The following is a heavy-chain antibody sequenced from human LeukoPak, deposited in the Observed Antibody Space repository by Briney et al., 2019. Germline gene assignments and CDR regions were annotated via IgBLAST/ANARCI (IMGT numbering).Heavy chain of an antibody. J-gene: IGHJ6*03. CDR2: INPNSGGT. Sequence: ASVKVSCKACGYTFTGYYMHWVRQAPGQGLEWMGRINPNSGGTNYAQKFQGRVTMTRDTSISTAYMELSRLRSDDTAVYYCARDSAALYYYYYYYIDVWGKGTTVTFSS. V-gene: IGHV1-2*06. CDR1: GYTFTGYY. CDR3: ARDSAALYYYYYYYIDV. D-gene: IGHD3-10*01.